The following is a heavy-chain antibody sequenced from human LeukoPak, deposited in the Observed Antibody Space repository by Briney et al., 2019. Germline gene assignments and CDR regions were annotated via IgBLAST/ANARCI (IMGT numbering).Heavy chain of an antibody. J-gene: IGHJ3*02. V-gene: IGHV4-39*01. Sequence: SETLSLTCTVSGGSISSNKYYWGWIRQPPGKGLERIGSIYYSGSTYYNPTLKSRVTIFVDTSKNQFSLKVSSVTAADTAVYYCATPYSGGYQGLDIWGQGTMVTVSS. CDR2: IYYSGST. D-gene: IGHD1-26*01. CDR1: GGSISSNKYY. CDR3: ATPYSGGYQGLDI.